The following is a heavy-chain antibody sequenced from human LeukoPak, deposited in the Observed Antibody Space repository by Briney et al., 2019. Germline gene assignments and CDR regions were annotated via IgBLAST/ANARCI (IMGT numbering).Heavy chain of an antibody. V-gene: IGHV4-34*01. Sequence: PSETLSLTCAVYGGSFSGYYLSWIRQPPGKGLEWIGEINHSGSTNYNPSLKSRVTISVDTSKNQFSLKLSSVTAADTAVYYCGGGLGDYWGQGTLVTVSP. CDR3: GGGLGDY. CDR1: GGSFSGYY. CDR2: INHSGST. D-gene: IGHD3-16*01. J-gene: IGHJ4*02.